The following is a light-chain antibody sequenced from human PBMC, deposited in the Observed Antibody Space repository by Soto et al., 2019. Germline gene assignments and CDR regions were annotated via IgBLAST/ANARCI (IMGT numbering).Light chain of an antibody. V-gene: IGLV2-14*01. CDR1: GSDISAYNY. Sequence: QSALTQPASVSGSPGQSITISCTGTGSDISAYNYVSWYQQHPGKAPKLMIYEVTNRPSGVSIRFSGSKSGNTASLTISGLQAEDEADYYCSSFTTTTTLIVFGGGTKLTVL. J-gene: IGLJ2*01. CDR2: EVT. CDR3: SSFTTTTTLIV.